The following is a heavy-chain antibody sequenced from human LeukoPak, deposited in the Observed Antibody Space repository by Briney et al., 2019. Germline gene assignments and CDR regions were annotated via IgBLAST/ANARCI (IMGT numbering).Heavy chain of an antibody. J-gene: IGHJ4*02. Sequence: GASVKVSCEASGYTFTDYYMHWVRQAPGQGLEWMGWINPNSGGTDYAQKFQGRVTMTRDTSISTAYMELSRLRSDDTAVYYCATDYGDYESGYWGQGTLVTVSS. CDR1: GYTFTDYY. V-gene: IGHV1-2*02. CDR2: INPNSGGT. CDR3: ATDYGDYESGY. D-gene: IGHD4-17*01.